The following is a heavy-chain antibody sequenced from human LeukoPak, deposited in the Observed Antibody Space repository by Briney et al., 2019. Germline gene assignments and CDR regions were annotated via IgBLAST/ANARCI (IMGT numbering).Heavy chain of an antibody. CDR1: GYTFTSYD. V-gene: IGHV1-3*01. J-gene: IGHJ4*02. CDR2: INAGNGNT. D-gene: IGHD6-13*01. Sequence: ASVKVSCKASGYTFTSYDINWGRQAPGQRLEWMGRINAGNGNTKYSQKFQGRVTITRDTSASTAYMELSSLRSEDTAVYYCARGPRAAADDYWGQGTLVTVSS. CDR3: ARGPRAAADDY.